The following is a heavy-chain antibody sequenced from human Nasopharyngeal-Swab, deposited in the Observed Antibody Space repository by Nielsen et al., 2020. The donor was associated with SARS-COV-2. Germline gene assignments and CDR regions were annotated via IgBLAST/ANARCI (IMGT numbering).Heavy chain of an antibody. CDR2: ISSSGSTI. CDR3: ARTNLPYYYYGMDV. CDR1: GFTFSSYE. D-gene: IGHD1-1*01. V-gene: IGHV3-48*03. Sequence: GESLKISCAASGFTFSSYEMNWVRQAPGKGLEWVSYISSSGSTIYYADSVKGRFTISRDNAKNSLYLQMNSLRAEDTAVYYCARTNLPYYYYGMDVWGQGTTVTVSS. J-gene: IGHJ6*02.